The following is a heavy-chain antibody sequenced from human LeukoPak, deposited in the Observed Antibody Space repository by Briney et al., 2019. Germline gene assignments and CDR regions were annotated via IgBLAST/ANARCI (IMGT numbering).Heavy chain of an antibody. D-gene: IGHD2-2*01. Sequence: AASVKVSCKASGYIFIGYYIHWVRQAPGQGLEWMGWINPNSGGTNYAQKFQGRVTMTRDTSISTAYMELSRLRSDDTAVYYCARGDIVVVPIRYYYMDVWGKGTTVTISS. V-gene: IGHV1-2*02. CDR1: GYIFIGYY. J-gene: IGHJ6*03. CDR2: INPNSGGT. CDR3: ARGDIVVVPIRYYYMDV.